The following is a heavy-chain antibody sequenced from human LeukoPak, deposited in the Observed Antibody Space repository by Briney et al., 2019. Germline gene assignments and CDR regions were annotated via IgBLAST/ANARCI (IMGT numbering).Heavy chain of an antibody. D-gene: IGHD1-26*01. CDR1: GFTVSSNY. Sequence: GGSLRLSCAASGFTVSSNYMSWVRQAPGKGLEWVSVIYSGGSTYYADSVKGRFTISRDNSKNTLHFQMNTLRAEDTAVYYCVRELAGGIFDYWGQGILVTVSS. V-gene: IGHV3-53*01. J-gene: IGHJ4*02. CDR2: IYSGGST. CDR3: VRELAGGIFDY.